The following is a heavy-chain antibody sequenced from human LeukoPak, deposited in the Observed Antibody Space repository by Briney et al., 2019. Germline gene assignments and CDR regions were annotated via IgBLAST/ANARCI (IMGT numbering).Heavy chain of an antibody. CDR2: ISYDGSNK. Sequence: GGSLRLSCAASGFTFSSYAMHWVRQAPDKGLEWVALISYDGSNKYYADSVKGRFTISRDNSKNTLYLQMNSLRAEDTAVYYCARGSSYDFWSGYYTGGWLDPWGQGTLVTVSS. CDR3: ARGSSYDFWSGYYTGGWLDP. CDR1: GFTFSSYA. V-gene: IGHV3-30-3*01. D-gene: IGHD3-3*01. J-gene: IGHJ5*02.